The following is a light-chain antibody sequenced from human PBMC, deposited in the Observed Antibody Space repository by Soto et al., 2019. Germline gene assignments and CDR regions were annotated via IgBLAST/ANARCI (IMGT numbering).Light chain of an antibody. CDR2: AAS. CDR3: QQLNTYPT. Sequence: DIQLTQSPSFLSASVGDRVSITCRASQGIYSYLAWYQQKPGKAPKLLIYAASTLQNGVPSRSSGSGSGTDFTLTISSLQPEDFATYYFQQLNTYPTFGGGTKVEIK. V-gene: IGKV1-9*01. CDR1: QGIYSY. J-gene: IGKJ4*01.